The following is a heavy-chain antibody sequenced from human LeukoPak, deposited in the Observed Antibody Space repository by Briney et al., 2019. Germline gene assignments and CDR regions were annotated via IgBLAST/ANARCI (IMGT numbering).Heavy chain of an antibody. Sequence: KSSETLSLTCTVSGGSISSSSYYWGWIRQPPGKGLEWIGSIYYSGSTYYNPSLKSRVTISVDTSKNQFSLKLSSVTAADTAVYYCARHNRGYSYGKPFDYWGQGTLVTVSS. V-gene: IGHV4-39*01. D-gene: IGHD5-18*01. CDR2: IYYSGST. CDR3: ARHNRGYSYGKPFDY. CDR1: GGSISSSSYY. J-gene: IGHJ4*02.